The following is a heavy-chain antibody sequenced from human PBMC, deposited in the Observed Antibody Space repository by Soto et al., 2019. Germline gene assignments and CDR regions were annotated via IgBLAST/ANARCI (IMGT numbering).Heavy chain of an antibody. CDR3: VRGISDWTKAYF. J-gene: IGHJ4*02. CDR1: GFTVSSNY. Sequence: GGSLRLSCTASGFTVSSNYMSWVRQAAGKGLEWLSVMYSGGSIFYADSVKGRFTISRDNSKNRLYLELDSLRADDTAVYYCVRGISDWTKAYFWGQGTLVTVSS. D-gene: IGHD6-19*01. V-gene: IGHV3-53*01. CDR2: MYSGGSI.